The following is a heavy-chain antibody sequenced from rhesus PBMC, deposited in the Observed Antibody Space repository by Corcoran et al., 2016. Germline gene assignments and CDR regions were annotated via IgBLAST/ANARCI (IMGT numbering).Heavy chain of an antibody. CDR2: IYGSGGSP. J-gene: IGHJ4*01. CDR1: GGSISSNY. D-gene: IGHD3-22*01. Sequence: QVQLQESGPGLVKPSETLSLTCAVSGGSISSNYWSWIRQPPGKGLEWSGRIYGSGGSPAYNPALKSRVTISTDPSKNQFSLKLSSVTAAATAVYYCAGTGSWEYWSDYYDYSFPDYWGQGVLVTVSS. V-gene: IGHV4-160*01. CDR3: AGTGSWEYWSDYYDYSFPDY.